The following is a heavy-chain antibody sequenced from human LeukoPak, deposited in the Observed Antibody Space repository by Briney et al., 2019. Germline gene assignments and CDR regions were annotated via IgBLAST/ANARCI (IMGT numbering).Heavy chain of an antibody. CDR3: ARGVGATTVG. J-gene: IGHJ4*02. CDR2: IIPIFGTA. V-gene: IGHV1-69*13. Sequence: SVKVSFKASGGTFSSYAISWVRQAPGQGVEWMGGIIPIFGTANYAQKFQGRVTITADESTSTAYMELSSLRSEDKAVYYRARGVGATTVGWGQGTLVSVCS. CDR1: GGTFSSYA. D-gene: IGHD1-26*01.